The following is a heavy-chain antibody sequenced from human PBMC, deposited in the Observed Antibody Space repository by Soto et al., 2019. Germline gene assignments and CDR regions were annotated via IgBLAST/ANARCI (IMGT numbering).Heavy chain of an antibody. D-gene: IGHD5-12*01. CDR3: ARVARDTVAGPHLHFDY. CDR2: IYYSGST. CDR1: GGSISSYY. Sequence: SGTLSLTCPVSGGSISSYYWSWIRQPPGKGLEWIGYIYYSGSTNYNPSLKSRVTISVGTSKNQFSLKLSSVTAADTAVYYCARVARDTVAGPHLHFDYWGQGTLVTVSS. J-gene: IGHJ4*02. V-gene: IGHV4-59*01.